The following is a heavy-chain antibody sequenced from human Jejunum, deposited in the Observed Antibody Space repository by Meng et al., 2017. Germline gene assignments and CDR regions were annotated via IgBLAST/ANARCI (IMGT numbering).Heavy chain of an antibody. J-gene: IGHJ5*02. CDR2: IYHSGST. CDR1: GGSIISVYW. D-gene: IGHD1-1*01. V-gene: IGHV4-4*02. Sequence: KVSDTLFVNCDVSGGSIISVYWWSWVRQSPGKVLGWIGEIYHSGSTNYNPSLKSRVTISVAKSKNQFSLTLRSVTAADTAVYYCARDGQQLGRYWLDPWGQGTLVTVSS. CDR3: ARDGQQLGRYWLDP.